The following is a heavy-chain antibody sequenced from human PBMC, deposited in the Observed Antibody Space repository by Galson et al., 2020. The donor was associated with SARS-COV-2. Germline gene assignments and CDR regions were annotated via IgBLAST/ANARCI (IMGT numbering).Heavy chain of an antibody. V-gene: IGHV3-23*01. CDR1: GFTFSSVA. J-gene: IGHJ6*02. Sequence: GESLKISCAASGFTFSSVAMNWVRQAPGKGLEWVSAISGSGGLTYYADSVKGRFTISRDNFRNTLYLQMNSLRAEDTAIYYCAKGMASEVLLAYHYGMDLWGQGTPVTVSS. CDR2: ISGSGGLT. D-gene: IGHD2-15*01. CDR3: AKGMASEVLLAYHYGMDL.